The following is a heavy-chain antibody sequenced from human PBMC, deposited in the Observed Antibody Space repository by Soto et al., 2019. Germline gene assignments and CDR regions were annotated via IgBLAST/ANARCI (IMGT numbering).Heavy chain of an antibody. CDR2: INHSGDT. CDR1: GGSFSGYY. Sequence: QVQLQQWGAGLLKPSETLSLTCAVYGGSFSGYYWSWIRQSPGKGLEWIGEINHSGDTNYKPSLKSRVTISLDTSKNQSSLKLTSVTAADTAVYYCARADETAGNFDYWGQGTLVTVSS. CDR3: ARADETAGNFDY. J-gene: IGHJ4*02. V-gene: IGHV4-34*01.